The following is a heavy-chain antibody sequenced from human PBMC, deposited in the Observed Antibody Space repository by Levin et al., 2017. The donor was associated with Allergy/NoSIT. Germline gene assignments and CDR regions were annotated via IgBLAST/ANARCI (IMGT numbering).Heavy chain of an antibody. CDR3: ARDLQSLGVWGYYGMDV. CDR2: INPNSGGT. V-gene: IGHV1-2*02. D-gene: IGHD2-8*01. Sequence: ASVKVSCKASGYTFTGYYMHWVRQAPGQGLEWMGWINPNSGGTNYAQKFQGRVTMTRDTSISTAYMELSRLRSDDTAVYYCARDLQSLGVWGYYGMDVWGQGTTVTVSS. CDR1: GYTFTGYY. J-gene: IGHJ6*02.